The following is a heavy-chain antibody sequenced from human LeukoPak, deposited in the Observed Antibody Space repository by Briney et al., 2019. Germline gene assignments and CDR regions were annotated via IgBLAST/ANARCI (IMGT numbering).Heavy chain of an antibody. CDR3: ASGGSGSFDY. D-gene: IGHD3-10*01. CDR2: INHSGST. V-gene: IGHV4-34*01. Sequence: SETLSLTCTVSGGSISSYYWSWIRQPPGKGLEWIGEINHSGSTNYNPSLKSRVTISVDTSKNQFSLKLSSVTAADTAVYYCASGGSGSFDYWGQGTLVTVSS. CDR1: GGSISSYY. J-gene: IGHJ4*02.